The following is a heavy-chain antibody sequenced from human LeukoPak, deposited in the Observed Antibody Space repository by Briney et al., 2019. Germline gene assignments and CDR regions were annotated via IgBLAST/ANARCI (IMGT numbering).Heavy chain of an antibody. CDR3: ARQGNRKRFDY. CDR2: ISAYSGYT. CDR1: GYTVTSYG. V-gene: IGHV1-18*01. J-gene: IGHJ4*02. D-gene: IGHD1-14*01. Sequence: GASVKVSCKATGYTVTSYGISWVRQAPGQGPEWMGWISAYSGYTNYAQKFQGRVTMTRDTSISTAYMELSRLRSDDTAVYYCARQGNRKRFDYWGQGTLVTVSS.